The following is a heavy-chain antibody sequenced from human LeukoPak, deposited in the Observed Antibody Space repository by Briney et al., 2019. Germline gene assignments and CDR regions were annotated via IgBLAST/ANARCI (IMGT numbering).Heavy chain of an antibody. CDR3: ATDQRYAFDY. J-gene: IGHJ4*02. CDR2: IRTTAEGAKYA. D-gene: IGHD3-9*01. CDR1: GFTVSTNY. V-gene: IGHV3-48*02. Sequence: HPGGPLRLSCGASGFTVSTNYMNLVRQAPGKGPEWISNIRTTAEGAKYAYYADSVKGRVTISRDDGKNTLYLHMNSLRDDDTAVYYCATDQRYAFDYWGQGILVTVSS.